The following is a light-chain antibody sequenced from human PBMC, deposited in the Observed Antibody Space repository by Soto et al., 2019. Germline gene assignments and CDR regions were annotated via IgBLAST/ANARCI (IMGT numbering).Light chain of an antibody. Sequence: QSALTQPASVSGSPGQSITISCTGTSSDVGGYDYVSWYQLHPGKAPKLMIFEVSNRPSGVSYRFSGSKSGNTASLTISGLQAEDEADYFCSSYSTSTDYLFGIGTKVT. J-gene: IGLJ1*01. CDR3: SSYSTSTDYL. V-gene: IGLV2-14*01. CDR2: EVS. CDR1: SSDVGGYDY.